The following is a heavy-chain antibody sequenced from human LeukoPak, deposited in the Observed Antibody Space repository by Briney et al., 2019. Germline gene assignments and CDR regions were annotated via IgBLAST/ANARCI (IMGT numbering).Heavy chain of an antibody. CDR1: GFTFSSYA. V-gene: IGHV3-30-3*01. Sequence: GGSLRLSCAASGFTFSSYAMHWVRQAPGKGLEWVAVISYDGSNKYYADSVKGRFTISRDNSKNTLYLQMNSLRAEDTAVYYCARGWLARGPFDYWGQGTLVTVSS. J-gene: IGHJ4*02. CDR3: ARGWLARGPFDY. D-gene: IGHD6-19*01. CDR2: ISYDGSNK.